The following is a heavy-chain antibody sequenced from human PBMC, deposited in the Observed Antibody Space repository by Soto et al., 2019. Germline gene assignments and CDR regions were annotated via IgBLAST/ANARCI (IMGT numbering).Heavy chain of an antibody. V-gene: IGHV4-59*08. CDR2: VYHSGKT. CDR3: ARPKGTTPAVWYFDL. J-gene: IGHJ2*01. CDR1: GDYISSHY. Sequence: QVQLQESGPGLVKPSETLSLTCTVSGDYISSHYWSWIRQPPGKGLAWIGYVYHSGKTDANPSLTSSVPISEDQSKIKSSLSLTSVTAADPAVYYCARPKGTTPAVWYFDLWGRGTLVTVSS. D-gene: IGHD2-2*01.